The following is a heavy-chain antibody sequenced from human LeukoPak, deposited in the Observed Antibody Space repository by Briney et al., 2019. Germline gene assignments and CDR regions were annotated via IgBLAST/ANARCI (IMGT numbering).Heavy chain of an antibody. V-gene: IGHV3-74*01. CDR1: GFTFSNYM. D-gene: IGHD5-12*01. CDR2: IKSDGITI. Sequence: GGSLRLSCAASGFTFSNYMMHWVRQAPGKGLVWVSRIKSDGITITYADSVKGRFTISRDNSKNTLYLQMSSLRAEDTAVYYCAKEGSPMVATTMDVWGQGTTVTVSS. J-gene: IGHJ6*02. CDR3: AKEGSPMVATTMDV.